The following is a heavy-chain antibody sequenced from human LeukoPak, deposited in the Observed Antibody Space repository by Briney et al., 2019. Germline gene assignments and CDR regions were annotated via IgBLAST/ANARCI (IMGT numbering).Heavy chain of an antibody. J-gene: IGHJ3*02. CDR1: GGSFSGYY. Sequence: SETLSLTCAVYGGSFSGYYWSWIRQPPGKGLEWIGEIYHSGSTNYNPSLKSRVTISVDKSKNQFSLKLSSVTAADTAVYYCARDRRDDAFDIWGQGTMVTVSS. CDR2: IYHSGST. CDR3: ARDRRDDAFDI. V-gene: IGHV4-34*01.